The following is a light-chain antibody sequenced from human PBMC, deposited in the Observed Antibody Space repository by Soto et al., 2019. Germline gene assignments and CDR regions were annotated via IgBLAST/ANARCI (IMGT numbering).Light chain of an antibody. CDR3: HSRA. CDR1: QTISRW. Sequence: DIQLTQTPSTLSASVGDEVTITCRASQTISRWLAWYQQKPGRAPKLLIYDASTLESGVPSRFSGSGSETEFTLTISRLQPDDFATYFCHSRAFGQGTQLEI. V-gene: IGKV1-5*01. CDR2: DAS. J-gene: IGKJ5*01.